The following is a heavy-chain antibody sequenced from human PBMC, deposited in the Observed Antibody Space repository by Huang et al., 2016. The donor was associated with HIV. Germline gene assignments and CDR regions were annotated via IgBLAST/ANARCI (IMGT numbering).Heavy chain of an antibody. CDR3: ARDIRGDFDWSAFDY. CDR2: IKPRGGGA. D-gene: IGHD2-21*02. CDR1: GYTFNINY. V-gene: IGHV1-46*02. J-gene: IGHJ4*02. Sequence: QVQLVQSGAEVKRPGASVKISCKASGYTFNINYIQGVRQAPGQGLEWMGLIKPRGGGASYAQRFQGRITMTRDTSTSTVYLEVRSLRSDDTAVYFCARDIRGDFDWSAFDYWGQGTPVTVSS.